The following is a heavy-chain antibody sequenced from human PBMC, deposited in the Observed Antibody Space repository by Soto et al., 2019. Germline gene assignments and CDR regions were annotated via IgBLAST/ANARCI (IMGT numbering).Heavy chain of an antibody. J-gene: IGHJ4*02. Sequence: VQLLESGGGLAQPGGSRRLSCAASGFTFSPYTMAWDRQVPGRGPEWVAGASQAGPANNADSVKGRFTISRDNSRDTVYLQMITLRGEDTAVYYCAKDMRPDGVWDFDYWGQGTLVTVSS. V-gene: IGHV3-23*01. D-gene: IGHD4-17*01. CDR2: ASQAGPA. CDR3: AKDMRPDGVWDFDY. CDR1: GFTFSPYT.